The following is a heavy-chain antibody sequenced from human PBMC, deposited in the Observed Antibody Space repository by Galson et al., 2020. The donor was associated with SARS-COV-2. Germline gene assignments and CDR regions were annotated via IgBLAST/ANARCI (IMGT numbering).Heavy chain of an antibody. CDR3: ARDRISAPDDFDY. CDR2: ANPNTGDM. V-gene: IGHV1-2*06. CDR1: GYSLTGYY. J-gene: IGHJ4*02. Sequence: AAVTVSCQANGYSLTGYYIHWVRQATGKGLEWMGRANPNTGDMQSKEKFQGRVSMTRDTTISTAYMELSRLTSDDTAVYYCARDRISAPDDFDYWGQGTLVTVSS. D-gene: IGHD6-13*01.